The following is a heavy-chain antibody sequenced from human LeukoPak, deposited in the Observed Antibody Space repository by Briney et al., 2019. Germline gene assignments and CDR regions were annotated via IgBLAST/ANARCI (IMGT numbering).Heavy chain of an antibody. D-gene: IGHD2-15*01. CDR1: GGSISSSKYY. Sequence: PSETLSLTCTVSGGSISSSKYYWGWIRQPPGKGREWIGSIYYSGSTYYNPSLKSRVTISVDTSKNQFSLKLSSVTAADTAVFYCARHRGCSGGSCYRYFDYWGQGTLVTVSS. V-gene: IGHV4-39*01. CDR2: IYYSGST. CDR3: ARHRGCSGGSCYRYFDY. J-gene: IGHJ4*02.